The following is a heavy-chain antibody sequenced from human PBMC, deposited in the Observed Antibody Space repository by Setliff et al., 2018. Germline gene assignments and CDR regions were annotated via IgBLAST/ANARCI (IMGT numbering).Heavy chain of an antibody. CDR3: ARDLVGATADY. V-gene: IGHV3-74*01. CDR1: GFSFSSYW. CDR2: ITTDGRST. D-gene: IGHD1-26*01. Sequence: PGGSLRLSCAASGFSFSSYWMHWVRQAPGKGLVWVSRITTDGRSTNYADSVKGRFTISRDNAKNTVCLQMNSLRAEDTAVYYCARDLVGATADYWGQGTLVTVSS. J-gene: IGHJ4*02.